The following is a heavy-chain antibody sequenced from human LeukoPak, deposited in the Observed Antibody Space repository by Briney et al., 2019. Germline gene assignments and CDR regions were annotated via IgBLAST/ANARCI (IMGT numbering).Heavy chain of an antibody. V-gene: IGHV4-34*01. D-gene: IGHD3-10*01. CDR1: GGSFSSYY. CDR3: ARSIGYGSGSYGGDY. Sequence: PSETLSLTCAVYGGSFSSYYWSWIRQPPGKGLEWIGEINHSGSTNYNPSLKSRVTISVDTSKNQFSLKLSSVTAADTAVYYCARSIGYGSGSYGGDYWGQGTLVTVSS. CDR2: INHSGST. J-gene: IGHJ4*02.